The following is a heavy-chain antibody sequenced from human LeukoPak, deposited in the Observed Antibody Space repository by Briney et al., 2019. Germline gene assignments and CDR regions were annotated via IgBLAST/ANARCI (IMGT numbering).Heavy chain of an antibody. CDR2: INHSGST. Sequence: SETLSPTCAVYGGSFSGYYWSWIRQPPGKGLEWIGEINHSGSTNYNPSLKSRVTISVDTSKNQFSLKLSSVTAADTAVYYCARGQPNYDYVWGSYRYSVGYFDYWGQGTLVTVSS. D-gene: IGHD3-16*02. V-gene: IGHV4-34*01. J-gene: IGHJ4*02. CDR3: ARGQPNYDYVWGSYRYSVGYFDY. CDR1: GGSFSGYY.